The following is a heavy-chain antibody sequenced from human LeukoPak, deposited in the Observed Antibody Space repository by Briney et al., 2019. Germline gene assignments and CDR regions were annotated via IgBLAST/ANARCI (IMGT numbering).Heavy chain of an antibody. Sequence: ASVKVSCKASGYTFTDYYMRWVRQAPGQGLEWMGWINPKSGGTNYAQKFQGRVTMTRDTSISTAYMELSRLTSDDTAVLYCGRRYCSGGSCYPDYWGQGTLVTVSS. J-gene: IGHJ4*02. CDR3: GRRYCSGGSCYPDY. V-gene: IGHV1-2*02. CDR1: GYTFTDYY. CDR2: INPKSGGT. D-gene: IGHD2-15*01.